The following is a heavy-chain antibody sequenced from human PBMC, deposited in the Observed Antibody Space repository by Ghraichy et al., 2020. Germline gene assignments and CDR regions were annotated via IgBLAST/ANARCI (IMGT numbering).Heavy chain of an antibody. J-gene: IGHJ4*02. Sequence: GGSLRLSCAASGFTFNNYAMTWVRQAPGKGLEWVSGISGRGGSTYYADSMKGRFTISRDNSKDTLYLQMDSLRAEDTAVYYCAKASSDWFADCWGQGTLVTVSS. CDR1: GFTFNNYA. D-gene: IGHD6-19*01. CDR2: ISGRGGST. V-gene: IGHV3-23*01. CDR3: AKASSDWFADC.